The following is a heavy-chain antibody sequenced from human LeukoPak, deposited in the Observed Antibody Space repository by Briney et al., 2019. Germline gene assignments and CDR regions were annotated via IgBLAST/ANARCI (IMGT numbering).Heavy chain of an antibody. J-gene: IGHJ4*02. CDR2: IYHSGST. D-gene: IGHD2-2*01. CDR1: GGSISSGGYY. CDR3: ARDSDGYCSSTSCFGY. V-gene: IGHV4-30-2*01. Sequence: SETLSLTCTVSGGSISSGGYYWSWIRQPPGKGLEWIGYIYHSGSTYYNPSLKSRVTISVDRSKNQFSLKLSSVTAADTAVYYCARDSDGYCSSTSCFGYWGQGTLVTVSS.